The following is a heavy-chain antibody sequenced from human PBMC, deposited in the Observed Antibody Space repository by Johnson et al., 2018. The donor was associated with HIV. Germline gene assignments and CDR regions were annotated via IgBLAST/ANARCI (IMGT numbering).Heavy chain of an antibody. CDR1: RFTFSNAW. CDR2: IKSKTDGGTT. D-gene: IGHD3-22*01. Sequence: VQLVESGGGLVKPGGSLRLSCAASRFTFSNAWMSWVRQAPGKGLEWVGRIKSKTDGGTTDYAAPVKGRFTISRDNSKNTLYLQMNSLKTEDTAVYYCTTGFSYNDSRGTGGDIWGQGTLVTVSS. J-gene: IGHJ3*02. CDR3: TTGFSYNDSRGTGGDI. V-gene: IGHV3-15*01.